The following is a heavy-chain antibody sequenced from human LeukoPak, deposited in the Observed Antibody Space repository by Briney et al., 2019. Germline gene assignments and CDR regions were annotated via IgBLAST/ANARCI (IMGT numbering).Heavy chain of an antibody. D-gene: IGHD3-3*01. CDR2: INPNSGGT. Sequence: ASVKVSCKASGYTFTGYYMHWVRQTPGQGLEWMGWINPNSGGTNYAQKFQGRVTMTRDTSISTAYMKLSRLRSDDTAVYYCARFYYEFWSGYYSAEYFQHWGQGTLVTVSS. CDR3: ARFYYEFWSGYYSAEYFQH. CDR1: GYTFTGYY. V-gene: IGHV1-2*02. J-gene: IGHJ1*01.